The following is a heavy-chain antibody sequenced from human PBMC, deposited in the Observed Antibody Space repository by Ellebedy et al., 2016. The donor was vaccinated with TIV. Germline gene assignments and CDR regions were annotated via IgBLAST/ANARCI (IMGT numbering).Heavy chain of an antibody. V-gene: IGHV2-70*12. J-gene: IGHJ4*02. D-gene: IGHD3-10*01. CDR3: ARSRFGGFHLIDY. CDR1: GFSVTTNEMC. Sequence: SGPTLVKPTQTLTLTCTLSGFSVTTNEMCVSWIRQSPGKALEWLARIDWDDARYYNTSLKSRLTVSKDTSRNQVVLAMTNMDPADKATYFCARSRFGGFHLIDYWGQGIPVTVSS. CDR2: IDWDDAR.